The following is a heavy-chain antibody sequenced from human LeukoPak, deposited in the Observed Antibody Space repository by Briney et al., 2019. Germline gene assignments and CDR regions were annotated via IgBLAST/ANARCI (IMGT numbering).Heavy chain of an antibody. J-gene: IGHJ3*02. CDR1: GFTFSSYE. D-gene: IGHD3/OR15-3a*01. CDR2: ISSSGSTI. V-gene: IGHV3-48*03. CDR3: ARYGLGAHAFDI. Sequence: GGSLRLSCAASGFTFSSYEMNWVRQAPGKGLEWVSYISSSGSTIYYADSVKGRFTISRDNAKNSLYLQMNSLRAEDTAVYYCARYGLGAHAFDIWGQGTMVTVSS.